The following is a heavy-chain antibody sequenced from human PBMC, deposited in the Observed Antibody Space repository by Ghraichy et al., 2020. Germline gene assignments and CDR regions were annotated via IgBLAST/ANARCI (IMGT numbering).Heavy chain of an antibody. D-gene: IGHD3-10*01. J-gene: IGHJ5*02. CDR1: GFTFDDYA. CDR2: ISGDGGRT. V-gene: IGHV3-43*02. CDR3: AKESYYGSASAWFDP. Sequence: GGSLRLTCAASGFTFDDYAMHWVRQAPGKGLEWVSAISGDGGRTYYADSVKGRFTISRDNSRNSLFLQMNSLRTEDTAFYFCAKESYYGSASAWFDPWGQGTLVTVAS.